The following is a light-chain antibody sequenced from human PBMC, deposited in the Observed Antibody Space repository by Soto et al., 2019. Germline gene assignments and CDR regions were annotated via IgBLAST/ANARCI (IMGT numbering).Light chain of an antibody. CDR3: QQYWHWPRT. CDR2: AAS. CDR1: QSVSSN. V-gene: IGKV3-15*01. Sequence: EIVLTQSPGTLSVSPGERATLSCRASQSVSSNLAWFQHKPGQAPRLLIVAASTRASGVPARFSGSGSGTDFILTITILQSEDFAVYYCQQYWHWPRTFGQGTKVDIK. J-gene: IGKJ1*01.